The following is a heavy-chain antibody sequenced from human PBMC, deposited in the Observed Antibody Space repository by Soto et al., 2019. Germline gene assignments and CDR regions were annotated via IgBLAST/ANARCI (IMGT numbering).Heavy chain of an antibody. D-gene: IGHD3-16*02. CDR1: GGTFSSYA. V-gene: IGHV1-69*13. J-gene: IGHJ3*02. CDR3: ARDPTESYDYVWGSYRPDAFDI. Sequence: SVKVSCKASGGTFSSYAISWVRQAPGQGLEWMGGIIPIFGTANYAQKFQGRVTITADESTSTAYMELSSLRSEDTAVYYCARDPTESYDYVWGSYRPDAFDIWGQGTMVTVSS. CDR2: IIPIFGTA.